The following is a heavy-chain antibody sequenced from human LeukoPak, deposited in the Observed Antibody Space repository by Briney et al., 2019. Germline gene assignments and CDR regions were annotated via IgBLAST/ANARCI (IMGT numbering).Heavy chain of an antibody. CDR2: IRGSGGST. J-gene: IGHJ6*03. CDR1: EFTFSGYA. Sequence: GGSLRLSCVASEFTFSGYAMSWVRQVPGKGLGWDSVIRGSGGSTYYADSVKGRFTISRDNSKNTLYLQINSLRAEDTAVYYCAKDRQGFGFGEQLDYYYMDVWGKGTTVTVSS. CDR3: AKDRQGFGFGEQLDYYYMDV. D-gene: IGHD3-10*01. V-gene: IGHV3-23*01.